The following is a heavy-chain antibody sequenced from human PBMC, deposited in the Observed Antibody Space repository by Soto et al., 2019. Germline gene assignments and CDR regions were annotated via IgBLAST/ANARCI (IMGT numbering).Heavy chain of an antibody. CDR2: VSASGTT. J-gene: IGHJ4*02. CDR1: GGSVRDSY. V-gene: IGHV4-59*02. D-gene: IGHD1-26*01. Sequence: QVQLQASGPGLVKPSETLSLICTVSGGSVRDSYWTWIRQPPGKGLEWIGYVSASGTTKYSSSLKSRFTMSVDTSKNQFSLKVNSVTTADTAIYYCARVGHLNVYYASDYWGQGVLVTVSS. CDR3: ARVGHLNVYYASDY.